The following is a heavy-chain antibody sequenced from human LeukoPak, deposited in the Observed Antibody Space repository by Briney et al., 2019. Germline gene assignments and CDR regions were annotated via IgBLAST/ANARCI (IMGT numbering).Heavy chain of an antibody. Sequence: GGSLRLSCAASGFTFSSYAMHWVRQAPGKGLEWVAVISYDGSNKYYADSVKGRFTISRDNSKNTLYLQMNSLRAEDTAVYYCAKGDWEMATITEDWQSYYYYGMDVWGQGTTVTVSS. D-gene: IGHD5-24*01. CDR2: ISYDGSNK. CDR1: GFTFSSYA. CDR3: AKGDWEMATITEDWQSYYYYGMDV. J-gene: IGHJ6*02. V-gene: IGHV3-30*04.